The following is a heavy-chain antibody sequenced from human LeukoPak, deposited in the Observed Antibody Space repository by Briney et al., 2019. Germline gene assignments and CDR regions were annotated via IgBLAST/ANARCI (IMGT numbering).Heavy chain of an antibody. V-gene: IGHV3-30*18. CDR2: ISYDGSNK. Sequence: GRSLRLSCAASGFTFSSYGMHWVRQAPGKGLEWVAVISYDGSNKYYADSVKGRFTISRDNSKNTLYLQMNSLRAEDTAVYYCAKDLDILTGYYDDAFDIWGQGTMVTVSS. J-gene: IGHJ3*02. D-gene: IGHD3-9*01. CDR1: GFTFSSYG. CDR3: AKDLDILTGYYDDAFDI.